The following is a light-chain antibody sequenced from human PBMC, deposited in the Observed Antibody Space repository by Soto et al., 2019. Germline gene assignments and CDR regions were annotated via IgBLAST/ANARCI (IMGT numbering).Light chain of an antibody. CDR1: QSLVYSDGNVY. CDR2: NVS. J-gene: IGKJ1*01. V-gene: IGKV2-30*01. Sequence: DVVMTQSPLSLPVTLGQPASISCRSSQSLVYSDGNVYLNWFQQRPDKSPRRLIYNVSNRDSGVPDRFNGSGSGTDFTLKICRVEAEDVGVSYCMQGTHWPLTWTFGQGTKVDIK. CDR3: MQGTHWPLTWT.